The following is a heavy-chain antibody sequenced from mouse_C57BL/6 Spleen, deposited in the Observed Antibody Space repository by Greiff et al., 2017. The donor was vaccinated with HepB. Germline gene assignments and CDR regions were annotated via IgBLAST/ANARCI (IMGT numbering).Heavy chain of an antibody. Sequence: QVQLQQSGAELARPGASVKLSCKASGYTFTSYGISWVKQRTGQGLEWIGEIYPRSGNTYYNEKFKGKATLTADKSSSTAYMELRSLTSEDSAVYFCARYYDYDHGYYAMDYWGQGTSVTVSS. D-gene: IGHD2-4*01. CDR2: IYPRSGNT. CDR1: GYTFTSYG. V-gene: IGHV1-81*01. CDR3: ARYYDYDHGYYAMDY. J-gene: IGHJ4*01.